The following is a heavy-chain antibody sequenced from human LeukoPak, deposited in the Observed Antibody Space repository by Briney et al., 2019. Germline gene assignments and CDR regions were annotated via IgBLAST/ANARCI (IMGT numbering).Heavy chain of an antibody. V-gene: IGHV3-7*01. Sequence: GGSLRLSCAASGFTFSSYWMSWVRQAPGKGLEWVANIKQDGSEKYYVDSVKGRFTISRDNAKNSLYLQMNSLRAEDTAVYYCAREKVVPAAIGYNYYYYYYMDVWGKGTTVTVSS. CDR3: AREKVVPAAIGYNYYYYYYMDV. CDR1: GFTFSSYW. J-gene: IGHJ6*03. D-gene: IGHD2-2*01. CDR2: IKQDGSEK.